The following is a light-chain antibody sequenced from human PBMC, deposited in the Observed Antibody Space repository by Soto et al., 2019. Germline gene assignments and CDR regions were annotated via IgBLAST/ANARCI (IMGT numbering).Light chain of an antibody. J-gene: IGLJ1*01. CDR1: SSDVGGYNY. Sequence: QSALTQPRSVSGSPGQSVTISCTGTSSDVGGYNYVSWYQQHPGKAPKLMIYDVSKRPSGVPDRFSGSKSGNTASLIISGLQAEDEADYYCCSYAGSYFYVFGTGTKLTVL. CDR2: DVS. CDR3: CSYAGSYFYV. V-gene: IGLV2-11*01.